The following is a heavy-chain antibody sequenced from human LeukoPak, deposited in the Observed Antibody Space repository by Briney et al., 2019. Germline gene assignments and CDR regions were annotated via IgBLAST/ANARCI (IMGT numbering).Heavy chain of an antibody. J-gene: IGHJ4*02. CDR1: GGSISSSSYY. D-gene: IGHD5-18*01. CDR2: IYYSGST. CDR3: AMDGGYSYGGPYYFDY. Sequence: PSETLSLTCTVYGGSISSSSYYWGWIRQPPGKGLEWIGSIYYSGSTYYNPSLKSRVTIPVDTSKNQFSLKLSSVTAADTAVYYCAMDGGYSYGGPYYFDYWGQGTLVTVSS. V-gene: IGHV4-39*01.